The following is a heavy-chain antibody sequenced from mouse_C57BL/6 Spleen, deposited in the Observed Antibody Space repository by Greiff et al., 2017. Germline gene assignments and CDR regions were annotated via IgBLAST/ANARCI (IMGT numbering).Heavy chain of an antibody. V-gene: IGHV1-76*01. J-gene: IGHJ4*01. D-gene: IGHD2-10*01. CDR3: ASPYYGNYEDYAMDY. CDR1: GYTFTDYY. Sequence: QVQLKESGAELVRPGASMKLSCKASGYTFTDYYINWVKQRPGQGLEWIARIYPGSGNTYYNEKFKGKATLTAEKSSSTAYMQLSSLTSEDSAVYFCASPYYGNYEDYAMDYWGQGTSVTVSS. CDR2: IYPGSGNT.